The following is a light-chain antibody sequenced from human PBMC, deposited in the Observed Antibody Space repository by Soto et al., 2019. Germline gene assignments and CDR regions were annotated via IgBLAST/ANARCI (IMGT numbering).Light chain of an antibody. Sequence: EIVLTQSPATLSLSPGERATLSCRVSQSVTNYLAWYQQNPGQAPRLLIYDASNRATGIPARFSGSGPGTDFTLTISSLEPEDFAVYYCQQRSNWPSGTFGQGTKVEIK. CDR3: QQRSNWPSGT. CDR1: QSVTNY. V-gene: IGKV3-11*01. J-gene: IGKJ1*01. CDR2: DAS.